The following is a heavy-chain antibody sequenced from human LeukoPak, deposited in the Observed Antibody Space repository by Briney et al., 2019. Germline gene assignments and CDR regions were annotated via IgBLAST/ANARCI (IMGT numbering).Heavy chain of an antibody. V-gene: IGHV4-39*01. CDR2: IYYSGST. Sequence: SETLSLTCTVSGGSISSSSYYWGWIRQPPGKGLEWIGSIYYSGSTYYNPSLKSRVTISVDTSKNQFSLKLSSVTAADTAVYYCARRSSSWYPGPFDYWGQGTLVTVSS. CDR3: ARRSSSWYPGPFDY. J-gene: IGHJ4*02. D-gene: IGHD6-13*01. CDR1: GGSISSSSYY.